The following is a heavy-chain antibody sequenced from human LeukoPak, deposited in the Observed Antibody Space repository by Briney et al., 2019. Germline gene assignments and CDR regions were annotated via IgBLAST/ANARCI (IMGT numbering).Heavy chain of an antibody. D-gene: IGHD3-10*01. V-gene: IGHV3-21*01. Sequence: PGGYLRLSCAASGFTFSSYSMNWVRQAPGKGLEWVSSISSSSRYIYYADSVKGRFTISRDNAKNSLYLQMNSLRAEDTAVYYCARDGDFSMVRGVISLEYYYGMDVWGQGTTVTVSS. CDR1: GFTFSSYS. J-gene: IGHJ6*02. CDR3: ARDGDFSMVRGVISLEYYYGMDV. CDR2: ISSSSRYI.